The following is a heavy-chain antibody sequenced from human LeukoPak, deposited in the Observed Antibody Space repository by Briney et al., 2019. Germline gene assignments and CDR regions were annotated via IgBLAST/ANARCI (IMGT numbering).Heavy chain of an antibody. V-gene: IGHV1-69*05. D-gene: IGHD3-10*01. CDR3: ARDSMVRGVITSTFDY. CDR1: GGTFSSYA. CDR2: IIPIFGTA. Sequence: SVKVSCKASGGTFSSYAISWVRQAPGQGLEWMRGIIPIFGTANYAQKFQGRVTITTDESTSTAYMELSSLRSEDTAVYYCARDSMVRGVITSTFDYWGQGTLVTVSS. J-gene: IGHJ4*02.